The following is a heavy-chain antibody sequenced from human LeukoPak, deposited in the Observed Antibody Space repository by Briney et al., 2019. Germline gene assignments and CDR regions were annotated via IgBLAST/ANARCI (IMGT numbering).Heavy chain of an antibody. V-gene: IGHV3-23*01. J-gene: IGHJ4*02. Sequence: GGSLRLSCVASGFTFNNYAMSWVRQAPGQGLEWVSGISGSGGSTYYADSVKGRFTISRDNSKNTLYLQMNSLRAEDTAVYYCAKESSSWYYHYFDYWGQGTLVTVSS. CDR2: ISGSGGST. CDR3: AKESSSWYYHYFDY. D-gene: IGHD6-13*01. CDR1: GFTFNNYA.